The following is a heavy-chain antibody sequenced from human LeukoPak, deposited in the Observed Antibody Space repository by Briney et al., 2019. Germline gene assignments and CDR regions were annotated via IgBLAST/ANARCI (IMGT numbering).Heavy chain of an antibody. CDR3: ARGGVAAARRDAFDI. CDR2: ISSSSSYI. J-gene: IGHJ3*02. D-gene: IGHD6-13*01. Sequence: NPGGSLRLSCAASGFTFSSYSMTWVRQAPGKGLEWVSSISSSSSYIYYADSVKGRFTISRDNAKNSLYLQMNSPRAEDTAVYYCARGGVAAARRDAFDIWGQGTMVTVSS. V-gene: IGHV3-21*01. CDR1: GFTFSSYS.